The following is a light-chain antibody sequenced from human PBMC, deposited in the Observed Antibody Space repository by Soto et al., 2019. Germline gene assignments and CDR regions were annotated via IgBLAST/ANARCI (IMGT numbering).Light chain of an antibody. CDR1: QSIRNW. V-gene: IGKV1-5*01. Sequence: DIQMTQSPSTLSASVGERVTITCRASQSIRNWLAWYQQKPGKAPKLLIFGASSLDSGVPSRFSGSGSGTEFTLTISSLQDDDFATYYCQEYNSNSPWTFGQGNKVEIK. J-gene: IGKJ1*01. CDR2: GAS. CDR3: QEYNSNSPWT.